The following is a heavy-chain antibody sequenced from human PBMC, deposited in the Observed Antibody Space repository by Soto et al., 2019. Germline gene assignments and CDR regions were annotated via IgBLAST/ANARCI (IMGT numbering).Heavy chain of an antibody. CDR2: ISYSGST. CDR3: ATMGTPATGLYYFDS. D-gene: IGHD5-18*01. V-gene: IGHV4-30-4*01. J-gene: IGHJ4*02. Sequence: QVQLQESGPGLVKPSQTLSLTCTVSGGSISSGNYYWSWIRQPPGKGLEWIGFISYSGSTYYSLSLKSRVTISVDTSKNQFSLNLSFVTAADTAVYYCATMGTPATGLYYFDSWGQGTLVTVSS. CDR1: GGSISSGNYY.